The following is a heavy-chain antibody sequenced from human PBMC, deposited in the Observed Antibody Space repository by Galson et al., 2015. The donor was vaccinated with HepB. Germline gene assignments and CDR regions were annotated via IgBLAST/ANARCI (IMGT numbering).Heavy chain of an antibody. CDR3: ARSSGWYAAFDI. D-gene: IGHD6-19*01. J-gene: IGHJ3*02. CDR2: ISSSGSTI. CDR1: GFTFSSYE. Sequence: SLRLSCAASGFTFSSYEMNWVRQAPGKGLEWVSYISSSGSTIYYADSVKGRFTISRDNAKNSLYLLMNSLRAEDTAVYYCARSSGWYAAFDIWGQGTMVTVSS. V-gene: IGHV3-48*03.